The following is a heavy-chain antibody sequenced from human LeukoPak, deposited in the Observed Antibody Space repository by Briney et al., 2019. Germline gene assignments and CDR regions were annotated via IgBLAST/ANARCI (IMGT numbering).Heavy chain of an antibody. D-gene: IGHD6-13*01. V-gene: IGHV3-53*01. CDR3: ARRSPIAGAGPRRLEH. J-gene: IGHJ1*01. Sequence: GGSLRLSCAASGFPVSSCLLSGVGQAPGKGLEWVSIIYSGGSTSYSDSVKGGFIISSDKSKNTPHLQMNSLRAEDTAIYSCARRSPIAGAGPRRLEHWGEG. CDR2: IYSGGST. CDR1: GFPVSSCL.